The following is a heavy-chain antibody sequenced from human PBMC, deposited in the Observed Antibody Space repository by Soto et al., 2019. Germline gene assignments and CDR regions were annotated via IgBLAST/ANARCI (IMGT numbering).Heavy chain of an antibody. Sequence: QLQLQESGPGLVKPSETLSLTCTVSGGSIDSSNYYWDWIRQHPGKGLEWIGTIYYNGNAYYNPSLKSRVTMSVDTSKNQFSLKLISVTAADTAVYYCARHFVAVVIKGWGYWGQGTLVTVSS. CDR1: GGSIDSSNYY. CDR3: ARHFVAVVIKGWGY. V-gene: IGHV4-39*01. CDR2: IYYNGNA. D-gene: IGHD3-22*01. J-gene: IGHJ4*02.